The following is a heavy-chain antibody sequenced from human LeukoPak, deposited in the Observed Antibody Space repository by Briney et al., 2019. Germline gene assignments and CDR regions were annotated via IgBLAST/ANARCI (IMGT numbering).Heavy chain of an antibody. J-gene: IGHJ4*02. Sequence: PSETLSLTCTVSGGSISSGGYYWSWIRQHPGKGLEWIGYIYYSGSTYYNPSLKSRVTISVDTSKNQFSLKLSSVTAVDTAVYYCARDRGPYSGYDSYYSDYWGQGTLVTVSS. CDR1: GGSISSGGYY. CDR2: IYYSGST. CDR3: ARDRGPYSGYDSYYSDY. D-gene: IGHD5-12*01. V-gene: IGHV4-31*03.